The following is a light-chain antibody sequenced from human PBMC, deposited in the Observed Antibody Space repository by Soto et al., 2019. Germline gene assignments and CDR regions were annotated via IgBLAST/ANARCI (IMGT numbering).Light chain of an antibody. J-gene: IGKJ1*01. CDR1: QSIGSW. CDR3: QQYGSYSPWP. V-gene: IGKV1-5*03. CDR2: KAS. Sequence: DIQMTQSPSTLSASVGDRVTITCRASQSIGSWLAWYQQKPGKAPKLLIYKASSLESGVPSRFSGSGSGTEFTLTISGLQPDDFASYYCQQYGSYSPWPFGQGTKEQIK.